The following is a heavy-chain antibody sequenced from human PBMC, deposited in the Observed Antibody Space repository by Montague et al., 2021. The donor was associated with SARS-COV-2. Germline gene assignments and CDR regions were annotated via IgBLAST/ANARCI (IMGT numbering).Heavy chain of an antibody. CDR1: GGSFSGYY. D-gene: IGHD4-23*01. CDR3: ARWDPQTLTLIGLRGKSASDX. J-gene: IGHJ4*02. V-gene: IGHV4-34*01. CDR2: INHSGTTNH. Sequence: SETLSLTCAVYGGSFSGYYWTWIRQSPGKGLEWIAEINHSGTTNHNFNPPLRSRVTISVDTSKSQFSLKLSSVTAADTGVYYCARWDPQTLTLIGLRGKSASDXWGQGTLVTVSS.